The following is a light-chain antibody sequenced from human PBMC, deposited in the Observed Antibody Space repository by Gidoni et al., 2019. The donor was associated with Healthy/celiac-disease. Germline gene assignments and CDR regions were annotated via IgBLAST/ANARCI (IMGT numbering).Light chain of an antibody. CDR2: DAS. J-gene: IGKJ5*01. V-gene: IGKV3-11*01. CDR3: QQRSNLPPIT. CDR1: QSISSY. Sequence: EIVLTQPPATLSFSPGERTTLSCRASQSISSYLAWYQQKPGQAPRLLIYDASNRATGIPARFSGSGSETDFTLTISSLEPEDFAVYYCQQRSNLPPITFGQGTQLEIK.